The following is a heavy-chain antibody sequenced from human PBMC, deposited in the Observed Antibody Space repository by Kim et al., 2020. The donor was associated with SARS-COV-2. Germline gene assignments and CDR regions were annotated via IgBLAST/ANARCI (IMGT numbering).Heavy chain of an antibody. J-gene: IGHJ4*02. CDR1: GGSISSSSYY. D-gene: IGHD3-3*01. CDR3: ARQLSGYPGYYFDY. V-gene: IGHV4-39*01. Sequence: SETLSLTCTVSGGSISSSSYYWGWIRQPPGKGLEWIGSIYYSGSTYYNPSLKSRVTISVDTSKNQFSLKLSSVTAADTAVYYCARQLSGYPGYYFDYWGQGTLVTVSS. CDR2: IYYSGST.